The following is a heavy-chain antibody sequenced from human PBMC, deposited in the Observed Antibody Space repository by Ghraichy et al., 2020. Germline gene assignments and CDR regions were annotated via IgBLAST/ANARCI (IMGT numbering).Heavy chain of an antibody. CDR3: AKAWGYCSGGACPSYNWFDP. CDR1: GFTFSNYA. J-gene: IGHJ5*02. CDR2: IGGKGGPT. D-gene: IGHD2-15*01. V-gene: IGHV3-23*01. Sequence: GGSLRLSCAGSGFTFSNYAMSWVRQAPGKGLEWVSTIGGKGGPTYYAGSVKGRFTISRDNSKNTLYLQMNSLRVEDTAVYYCAKAWGYCSGGACPSYNWFDPWGQGTLVTVSS.